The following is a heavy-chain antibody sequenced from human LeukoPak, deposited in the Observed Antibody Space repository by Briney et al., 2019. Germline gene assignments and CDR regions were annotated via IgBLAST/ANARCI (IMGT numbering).Heavy chain of an antibody. CDR3: ARAADYYDSSGYQYYFDY. V-gene: IGHV3-48*03. J-gene: IGHJ4*02. CDR1: GFTSSTYE. CDR2: ISSSGSTI. D-gene: IGHD3-22*01. Sequence: GGSLRLSCAASGFTSSTYEMNWVRQAPGKGLEWVSYISSSGSTIYYADSVKGRFTISRDNAKNSLYLQMNSLRAEDTAVYYCARAADYYDSSGYQYYFDYWGQGTLVTVSS.